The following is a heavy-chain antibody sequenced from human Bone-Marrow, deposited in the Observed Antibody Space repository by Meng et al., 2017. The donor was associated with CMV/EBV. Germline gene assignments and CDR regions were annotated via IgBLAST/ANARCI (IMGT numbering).Heavy chain of an antibody. CDR1: GYTFTGYY. J-gene: IGHJ4*02. CDR2: INPNSGGT. Sequence: ASVKVSCKASGYTFTGYYMHWVRQAPGQGLEWMGWINPNSGGTNYAQKFQGRVTMTRDTSISTAYMELSKLRSDDTAVYYCARAEGGSYYRSYFDYWGQGPLVTVYS. V-gene: IGHV1-2*02. D-gene: IGHD1-26*01. CDR3: ARAEGGSYYRSYFDY.